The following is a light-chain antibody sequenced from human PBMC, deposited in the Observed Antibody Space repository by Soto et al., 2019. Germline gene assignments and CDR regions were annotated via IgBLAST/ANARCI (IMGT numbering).Light chain of an antibody. CDR3: LQDYGDSWT. V-gene: IGKV1-6*01. CDR2: AAS. CDR1: LDVGSD. J-gene: IGKJ1*01. Sequence: QMTQSPSSLSASVGEKIIITCRASLDVGSDVSWYQQKPGQAPKLLIYAASNLYTGVPSRFSGSRSGTEFTLTISSLQPEDFAAYYCLQDYGDSWTFGQGTKVEIE.